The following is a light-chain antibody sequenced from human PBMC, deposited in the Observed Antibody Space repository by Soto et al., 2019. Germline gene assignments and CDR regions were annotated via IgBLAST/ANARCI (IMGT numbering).Light chain of an antibody. CDR1: SSDVGGYNY. Sequence: QSVLTQPASLAGSPGQSITLSCTGTSSDVGGYNYVSWYQQHPGKAPKLMIYDVSNRPSGVSNRFSGSKSGNTASLTISGLQAEDEADYYCSSYTSSSNVFGTGTKVTVL. CDR2: DVS. CDR3: SSYTSSSNV. V-gene: IGLV2-14*01. J-gene: IGLJ1*01.